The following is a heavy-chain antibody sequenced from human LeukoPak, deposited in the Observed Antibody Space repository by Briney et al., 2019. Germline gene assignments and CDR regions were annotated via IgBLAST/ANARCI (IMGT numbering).Heavy chain of an antibody. V-gene: IGHV4-31*03. J-gene: IGHJ3*02. CDR3: ARLGPYDAFDI. CDR1: GGSISSGGYY. CDR2: IYYSGST. Sequence: PSETLSLTCTVYGGSISSGGYYWSWIRQHPGKGLEWIGYIYYSGSTYYNPSLKSRVTISVDTSKNQFSLKLSSVTAADTAVYYCARLGPYDAFDIWGQGTMVTVSS.